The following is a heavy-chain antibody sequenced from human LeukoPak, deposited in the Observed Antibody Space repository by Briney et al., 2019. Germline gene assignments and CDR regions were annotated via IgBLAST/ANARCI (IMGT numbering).Heavy chain of an antibody. V-gene: IGHV4-59*11. CDR3: ARADGAVAAYYGIDV. Sequence: SETLSPTCTVSGASISSHHWTWIRQPPGKGLEWIGYIYYTGSTNYSPSLKSRVTISVDTSKNQFSPKLSSVTAADTAVYYCARADGAVAAYYGIDVWGQGTTVTVSS. CDR1: GASISSHH. J-gene: IGHJ6*02. CDR2: IYYTGST. D-gene: IGHD6-19*01.